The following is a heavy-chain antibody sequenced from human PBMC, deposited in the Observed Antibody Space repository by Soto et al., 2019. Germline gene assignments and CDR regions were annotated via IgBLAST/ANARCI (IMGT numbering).Heavy chain of an antibody. CDR2: IIPVFGSA. V-gene: IGHV1-69*13. CDR1: GDTFSSYS. D-gene: IGHD1-7*01. Sequence: SVKVSCKASGDTFSSYSITWVRHAPGQGLEWMGGIIPVFGSANYAQKFQGRVTITADESTSTAYMELSSLRSQDTAVYFCARDDGWNYRYYDMEVWGQGTTVTVSS. J-gene: IGHJ6*02. CDR3: ARDDGWNYRYYDMEV.